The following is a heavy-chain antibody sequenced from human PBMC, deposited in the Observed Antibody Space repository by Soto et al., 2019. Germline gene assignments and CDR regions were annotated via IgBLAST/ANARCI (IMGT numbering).Heavy chain of an antibody. J-gene: IGHJ4*02. CDR3: ARLPSRHLVDY. CDR1: GSSINSSGYY. D-gene: IGHD3-3*02. Sequence: SETLSLTCTVSGSSINSSGYYWGWMRQPPGKGLEWIGSMFYGVSTYYNPSLKSRVTVSVDTSKNQFSLNLRSVTAADTAVYYCARLPSRHLVDYWGQGTLVTVSS. V-gene: IGHV4-39*01. CDR2: MFYGVST.